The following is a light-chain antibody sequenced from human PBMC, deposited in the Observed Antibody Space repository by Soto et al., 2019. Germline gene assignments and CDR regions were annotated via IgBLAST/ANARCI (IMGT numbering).Light chain of an antibody. CDR1: QNVSSY. CDR3: QQRSNWPIT. Sequence: IIFTLSPVTLSLSQGERATRSCRASQNVSSYLAWYQQKPGQAPRLLIYDASNRATGIPARFSGSGSGTDFTLTISSLEPEDFASYYCQQRSNWPITFGEGTRLDI. CDR2: DAS. V-gene: IGKV3-11*01. J-gene: IGKJ5*01.